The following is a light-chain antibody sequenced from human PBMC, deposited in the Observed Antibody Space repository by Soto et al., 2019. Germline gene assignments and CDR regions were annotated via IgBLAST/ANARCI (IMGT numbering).Light chain of an antibody. J-gene: IGKJ1*01. Sequence: DIVMTQSPATLSVAPGERVTFSCRASQSVSSNLAWYQQKPGQAPRLLIYGASSRATGIPDGFSGSGSGTDFTLTISRLEPEDFAVYYCQQYGSSPLTFGQGTKVDI. V-gene: IGKV3-20*01. CDR3: QQYGSSPLT. CDR2: GAS. CDR1: QSVSSN.